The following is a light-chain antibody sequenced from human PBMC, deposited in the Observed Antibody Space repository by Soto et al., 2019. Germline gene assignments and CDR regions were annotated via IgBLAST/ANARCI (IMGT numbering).Light chain of an antibody. J-gene: IGKJ1*01. V-gene: IGKV3-20*01. CDR3: QQYGSSPRT. CDR2: GAS. CDR1: QSVSRSY. Sequence: EIVLTQSPGTLSLSPGERATLSCRASQSVSRSYLAWYQQKPGQAPRLXIYGASSRATGIPDRFSGSGAGTEFTLTISRLEPEDVAVYYCQQYGSSPRTFGQGTKVDIK.